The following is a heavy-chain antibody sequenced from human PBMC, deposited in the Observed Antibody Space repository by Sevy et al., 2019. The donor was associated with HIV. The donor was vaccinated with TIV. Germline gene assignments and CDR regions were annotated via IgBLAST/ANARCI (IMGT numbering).Heavy chain of an antibody. Sequence: GGSLRLSCAASGFTFSAYYMTWIRQAPVKGLEWVSYISSGSTYTNYADSVKGRFTVSRDNAKNSLYLQMNSLRAEDTAVYYCARSRSNYGDYYFDYWGQGTLVTVSS. CDR3: ARSRSNYGDYYFDY. V-gene: IGHV3-11*06. D-gene: IGHD4-17*01. J-gene: IGHJ4*02. CDR2: ISSGSTYT. CDR1: GFTFSAYY.